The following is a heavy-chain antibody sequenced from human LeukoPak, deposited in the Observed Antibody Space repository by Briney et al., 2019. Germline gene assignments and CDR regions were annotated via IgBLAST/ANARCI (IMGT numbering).Heavy chain of an antibody. CDR2: ISAYNGNT. D-gene: IGHD6-19*01. V-gene: IGHV1-18*01. Sequence: ASVKVSCKASGYTFTSYGISWVRQAPGQGLEWMGWISAYNGNTNYAQKLQGRVTMTTDTSTSTAYMELRSLRSDDTAVYYCARAVGGRIAVAGRWFDPWGQGTLVTVSS. CDR3: ARAVGGRIAVAGRWFDP. CDR1: GYTFTSYG. J-gene: IGHJ5*02.